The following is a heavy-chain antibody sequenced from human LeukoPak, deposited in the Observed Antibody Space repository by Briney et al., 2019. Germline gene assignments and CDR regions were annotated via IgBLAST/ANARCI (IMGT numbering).Heavy chain of an antibody. CDR1: NYTYTDYG. Sequence: SVKVSCKASNYTYTDYGINWVRQAPGQGLEWMGGIIPIFGTANYAQKFQGRVTITADKSTSTAYMELSSLRSEDTPVYYCARDRGDCSGGSCFDAFDIWGQGTMVTVSS. J-gene: IGHJ3*02. CDR3: ARDRGDCSGGSCFDAFDI. CDR2: IIPIFGTA. D-gene: IGHD2-15*01. V-gene: IGHV1-69*06.